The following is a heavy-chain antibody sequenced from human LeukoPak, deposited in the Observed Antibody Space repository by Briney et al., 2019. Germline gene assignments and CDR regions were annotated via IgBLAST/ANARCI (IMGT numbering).Heavy chain of an antibody. V-gene: IGHV4-59*01. Sequence: SETLSLTCTVSGGSISSYYWSWIRQPPGKGLEWIGYIYYSGSTNYKPSLKSRVTISVDTSKNQFSLKLSSVTAADTAVYYCAREVSTTVTTWNAFDIWGQGTMVTVSS. J-gene: IGHJ3*02. D-gene: IGHD4-17*01. CDR1: GGSISSYY. CDR3: AREVSTTVTTWNAFDI. CDR2: IYYSGST.